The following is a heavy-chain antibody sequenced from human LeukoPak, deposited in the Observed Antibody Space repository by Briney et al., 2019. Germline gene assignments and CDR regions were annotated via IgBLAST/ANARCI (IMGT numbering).Heavy chain of an antibody. D-gene: IGHD3-22*01. J-gene: IGHJ5*02. CDR2: VYYTGRT. Sequence: NPSETLSLTCTVSGGSISTYYWTWIRQPPGKGLEWIGYVYYTGRTNYNASLKSRVTISVDTSKNQFSLKLSSVTAADTAVYYCAREYSSGRAWYDPWGQGTLVTVSS. CDR3: AREYSSGRAWYDP. V-gene: IGHV4-59*01. CDR1: GGSISTYY.